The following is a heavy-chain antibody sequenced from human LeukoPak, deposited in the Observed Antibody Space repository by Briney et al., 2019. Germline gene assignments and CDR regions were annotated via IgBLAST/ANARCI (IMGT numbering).Heavy chain of an antibody. CDR2: ISYDGSNK. CDR1: GFTFSSYA. D-gene: IGHD5-18*01. Sequence: PGGSLRLSCAASGFTFSSYAMHWVRQAPGKGLEWVAVISYDGSNKYYADSVKGRFTISRDNSKNTLYLQMNSLRAEDTAVYYCAREEIQLWLNVVLLRAFGLDYWGQGTLVTVSS. V-gene: IGHV3-30-3*01. CDR3: AREEIQLWLNVVLLRAFGLDY. J-gene: IGHJ4*02.